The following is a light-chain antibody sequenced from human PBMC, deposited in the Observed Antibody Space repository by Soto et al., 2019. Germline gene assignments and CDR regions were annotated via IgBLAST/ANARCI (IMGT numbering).Light chain of an antibody. V-gene: IGKV1-39*01. CDR1: QSIGTY. CDR3: QESHST. J-gene: IGKJ2*01. Sequence: DAQMTQSPSSLSASVGDSVTITCRASQSIGTYLDWYQHKPGKAPKLLIYAASSLQSGVPSRVSGSGSGTDFTLTISSLHPEAFATYYCQESHSTFGQGTKLEIK. CDR2: AAS.